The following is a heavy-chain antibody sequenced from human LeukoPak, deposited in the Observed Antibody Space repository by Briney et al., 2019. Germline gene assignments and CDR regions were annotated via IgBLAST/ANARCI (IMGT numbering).Heavy chain of an antibody. CDR3: ARSWELLGGTFDY. D-gene: IGHD1-26*01. V-gene: IGHV3-30-3*01. CDR2: ISYDGSNK. J-gene: IGHJ4*02. Sequence: GGSLRLSCAASGFTFDDYAMHWVRQAPGKGLEWVAVISYDGSNKYYADSVRGRFTISRDNSKNTLYLQMNSLRAEDTAVYYCARSWELLGGTFDYWGQGTLVTVSS. CDR1: GFTFDDYA.